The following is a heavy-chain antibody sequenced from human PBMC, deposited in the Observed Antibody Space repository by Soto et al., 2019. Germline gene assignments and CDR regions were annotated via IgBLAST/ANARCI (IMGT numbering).Heavy chain of an antibody. CDR1: GYTFTSYG. Sequence: GASVKVSCKDSGYTFTSYGISSLRQAHEQGLEGMGWISAYNGNTNYAPKLQGRVTMTTDTSTSTAYMELRSLRSDDTAVYYCARESAVAALDPWGQGTLVTVSS. CDR2: ISAYNGNT. CDR3: ARESAVAALDP. D-gene: IGHD6-19*01. J-gene: IGHJ5*02. V-gene: IGHV1-18*01.